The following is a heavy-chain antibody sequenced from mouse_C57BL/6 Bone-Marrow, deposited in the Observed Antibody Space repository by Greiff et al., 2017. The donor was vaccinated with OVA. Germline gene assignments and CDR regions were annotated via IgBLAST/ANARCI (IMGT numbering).Heavy chain of an antibody. CDR1: GYAFSSSW. V-gene: IGHV1-82*01. D-gene: IGHD2-1*01. J-gene: IGHJ3*01. CDR3: ARRIYYGNYVFAY. CDR2: IYPGDGDT. Sequence: QVQLQQSGPELVKPGASVKISCKASGYAFSSSWMNWVKQRPGKGLEWIGRIYPGDGDTNYNGKFKGKATLTADKSSSTAYMQLSSLTSEDSAVYVCARRIYYGNYVFAYWGQGTLVTVSA.